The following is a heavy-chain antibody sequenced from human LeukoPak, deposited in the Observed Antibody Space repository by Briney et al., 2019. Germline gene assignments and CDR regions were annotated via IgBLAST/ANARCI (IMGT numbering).Heavy chain of an antibody. D-gene: IGHD2-2*01. V-gene: IGHV3-7*01. Sequence: GGSLRLSCAASGFTFSSYWMTWVRQAPGKGLECVASIKQDGSEKYYVDSVKGRFTISRDNSKNSLYLQMNSLRVEDTSIYHCVRMPRGLDYWGQGTLVTVSS. CDR3: VRMPRGLDY. CDR2: IKQDGSEK. J-gene: IGHJ4*02. CDR1: GFTFSSYW.